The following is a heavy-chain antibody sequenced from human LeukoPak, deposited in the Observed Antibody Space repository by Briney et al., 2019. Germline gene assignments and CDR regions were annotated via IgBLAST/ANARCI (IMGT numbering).Heavy chain of an antibody. CDR3: ARVKWLPDY. D-gene: IGHD3-22*01. Sequence: SETLSLTCTVSGYSISSGYYWGWIRQPPGKGLEWIGSIYHSGSTYYNPSLKSRVTISVDTSKNQFSLKLSSVTAADTAVYYCARVKWLPDYWGQGTLVTVSS. CDR2: IYHSGST. J-gene: IGHJ4*02. CDR1: GYSISSGYY. V-gene: IGHV4-38-2*02.